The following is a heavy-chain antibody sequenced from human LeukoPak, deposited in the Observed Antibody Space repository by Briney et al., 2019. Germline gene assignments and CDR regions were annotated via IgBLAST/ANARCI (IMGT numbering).Heavy chain of an antibody. J-gene: IGHJ4*02. Sequence: ASVRVSCKGSGYTFTQYFIHWVRQAPGQGLEWMGRIRSDSGNTEYAQRFQGRVTMTRDTSISTAYMELSRLRSDDTAVYYCARSTTVTPFDYWGQGTLVTVSS. D-gene: IGHD4-17*01. V-gene: IGHV1-2*06. CDR2: IRSDSGNT. CDR1: GYTFTQYF. CDR3: ARSTTVTPFDY.